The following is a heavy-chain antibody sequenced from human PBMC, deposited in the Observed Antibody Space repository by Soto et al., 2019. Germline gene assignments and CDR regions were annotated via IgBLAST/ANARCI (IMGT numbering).Heavy chain of an antibody. V-gene: IGHV4-59*01. Sequence: PSETLSFTCSASGSPISGSNCSWIQRSPGKGLEWLGYVYYTGSTNYSPSLRSRVSISVDTSKNEFSLSLSSVTGADTAVYFCARSVAVSGAYFDYSGQGHRVTACS. CDR3: ARSVAVSGAYFDY. J-gene: IGHJ4*02. D-gene: IGHD6-19*01. CDR2: VYYTGST. CDR1: GSPISGSN.